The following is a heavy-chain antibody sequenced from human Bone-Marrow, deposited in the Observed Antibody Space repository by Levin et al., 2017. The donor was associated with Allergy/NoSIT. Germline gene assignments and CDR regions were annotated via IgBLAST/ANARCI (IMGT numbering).Heavy chain of an antibody. V-gene: IGHV3-48*02. D-gene: IGHD6-19*01. Sequence: PGGSLRLSCAASGVTLSRFNMNWVRQAPGKGLEWISYIRSDSSTVDYADSVKGRFTISRDNAKNSLYLQMNSLRDEDTAVYHCVTDVGQWPVGSGWGQGTLVTVSS. CDR1: GVTLSRFN. J-gene: IGHJ4*02. CDR3: VTDVGQWPVGSG. CDR2: IRSDSSTV.